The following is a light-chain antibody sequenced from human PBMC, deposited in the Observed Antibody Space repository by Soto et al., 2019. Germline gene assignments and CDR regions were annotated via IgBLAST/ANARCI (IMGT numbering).Light chain of an antibody. Sequence: QSVLTQPASVSGSPGQSIIISCTGTLSDVGGHRYVSWYKQHPGKAPKLIIYDVTNRPSGVSNRFSGSKSGNTAPLTISGLQAEEEADYYCSSYTGTSTLVFGGGTKLTVL. CDR3: SSYTGTSTLV. J-gene: IGLJ3*02. CDR2: DVT. V-gene: IGLV2-14*01. CDR1: LSDVGGHRY.